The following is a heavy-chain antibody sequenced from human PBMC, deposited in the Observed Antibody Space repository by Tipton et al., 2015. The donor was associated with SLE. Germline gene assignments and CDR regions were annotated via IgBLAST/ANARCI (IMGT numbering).Heavy chain of an antibody. CDR2: ISGSGGST. D-gene: IGHD6-19*01. CDR3: AKDWGYSSGWYYFDY. V-gene: IGHV3-23*01. Sequence: SLRLSCAASGFTFSSYAMSWVRQAPGKGLEWVSAISGSGGSTYYADSVKGRFTISRDNSKNTLYLQMNSLRAEDTAVYYCAKDWGYSSGWYYFDYWGQGTLVTVSS. J-gene: IGHJ4*02. CDR1: GFTFSSYA.